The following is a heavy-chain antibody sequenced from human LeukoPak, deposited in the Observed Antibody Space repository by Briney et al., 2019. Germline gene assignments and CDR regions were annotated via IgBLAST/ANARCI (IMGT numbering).Heavy chain of an antibody. CDR3: ASAPILRGEGGEHYRCGLDV. CDR1: VGSISSGNW. Sequence: PSGTLSLTCGVSVGSISSGNWWTWVRQSPGKGLEWIGEIHHNGTRNYNPSLKSRVTISLDTFKNHISLILTSLTAADTAVYYCASAPILRGEGGEHYRCGLDVWGQGTTVIVSS. V-gene: IGHV4-4*02. J-gene: IGHJ6*02. CDR2: IHHNGTR. D-gene: IGHD2-2*02.